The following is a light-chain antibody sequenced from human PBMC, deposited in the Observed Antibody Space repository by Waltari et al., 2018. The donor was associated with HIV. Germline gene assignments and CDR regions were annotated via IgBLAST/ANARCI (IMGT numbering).Light chain of an antibody. Sequence: EIVLTQSPATLSLSPGERATLSCRASQSVGSYLGWYQQKPRQAPRLLIYDTSNRATVIPARFSGSGSGTDFTLTISSLEPEDFAVYYCQQRSDWPPTFGQGTKVEIK. CDR1: QSVGSY. V-gene: IGKV3-11*01. CDR2: DTS. CDR3: QQRSDWPPT. J-gene: IGKJ1*01.